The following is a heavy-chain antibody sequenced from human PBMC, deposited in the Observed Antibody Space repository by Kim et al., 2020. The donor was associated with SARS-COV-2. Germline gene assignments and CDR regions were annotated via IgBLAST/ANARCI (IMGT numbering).Heavy chain of an antibody. D-gene: IGHD2-2*02. CDR3: VLHRLGCFDP. CDR2: ISYSAATI. CDR1: GLTLSTYD. Sequence: GGSLRLSCAASGLTLSTYDMSWVRQAPGKGLEWLSFISYSAATIYYADSVKGRFTISRDNVKNSLYLQMNSLRDEDTAVYYCVLHRLGCFDPWGQGTLVT. J-gene: IGHJ5*02. V-gene: IGHV3-48*02.